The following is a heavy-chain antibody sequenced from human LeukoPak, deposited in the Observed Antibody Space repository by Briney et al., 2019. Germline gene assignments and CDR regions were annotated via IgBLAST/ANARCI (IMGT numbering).Heavy chain of an antibody. J-gene: IGHJ4*02. D-gene: IGHD6-13*01. CDR2: ISSSSSYI. CDR3: AREYPRGAAAPDY. CDR1: GFTFSDYY. V-gene: IGHV3-11*06. Sequence: GGSLRLSCAASGFTFSDYYMSWIRQAPGKGLEWVSSISSSSSYIHYADSVKGRFTISRDNAKNSLYLQMNSLRAEDTAVYHCAREYPRGAAAPDYWGQGTLVTVPS.